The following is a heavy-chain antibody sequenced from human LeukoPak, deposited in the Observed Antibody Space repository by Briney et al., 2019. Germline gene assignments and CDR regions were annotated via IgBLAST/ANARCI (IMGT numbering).Heavy chain of an antibody. Sequence: SETLSLTCAVYGGSFSGYYWSWIRQPPGKGLEWIGEINHSGSTNYNPSLKSRVTISVDTSKNQFSLKLSSVTAADTAVYYCARTYGDNAEYFQHWGQGTLVTVSS. V-gene: IGHV4-34*01. CDR3: ARTYGDNAEYFQH. J-gene: IGHJ1*01. CDR2: INHSGST. D-gene: IGHD4-17*01. CDR1: GGSFSGYY.